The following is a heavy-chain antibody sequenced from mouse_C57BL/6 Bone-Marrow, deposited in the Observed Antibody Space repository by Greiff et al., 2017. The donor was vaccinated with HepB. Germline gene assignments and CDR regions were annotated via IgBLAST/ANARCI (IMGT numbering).Heavy chain of an antibody. CDR2: ISDGGSYT. CDR3: AREREDGYYGFAY. D-gene: IGHD2-3*01. V-gene: IGHV5-4*01. Sequence: EVQGVDSGGGLVKPGGSLKLSCAASGFTFSSYAMSWVRQTPEKRLEWVATISDGGSYTYYPDNVKGRFTISRDNAKNNLYLQMSHLKSEDTAMYYCAREREDGYYGFAYWGQGPLVTVSA. CDR1: GFTFSSYA. J-gene: IGHJ3*01.